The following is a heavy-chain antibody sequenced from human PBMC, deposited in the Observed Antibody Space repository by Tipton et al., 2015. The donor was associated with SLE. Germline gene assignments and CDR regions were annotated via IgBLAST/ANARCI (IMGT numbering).Heavy chain of an antibody. CDR2: IATSGSSA. Sequence: SLRLSCAASGFIFSGYEMNWVHQAPGKGLEWLSYIATSGSSAYYADSVKGRFTISRDNSKSTLYLQMNSLRADDTAVYYCARPLTTLTTLHEYWGQGTLVSVSS. D-gene: IGHD4-17*01. CDR1: GFIFSGYE. CDR3: ARPLTTLTTLHEY. V-gene: IGHV3-48*03. J-gene: IGHJ4*02.